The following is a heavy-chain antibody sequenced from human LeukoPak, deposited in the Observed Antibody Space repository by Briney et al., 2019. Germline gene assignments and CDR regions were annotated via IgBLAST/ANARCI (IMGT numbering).Heavy chain of an antibody. Sequence: ASVKVSCKASGYTFTGYYMHWVRQAPGQRLEWMGWMNPNSGGTNYAQNLQSRVTITRNSSVSTGYMELSRLRSDDTAVYYCARGSMVRGVINGLRDYWGQGSLVTV. J-gene: IGHJ4*02. CDR2: MNPNSGGT. CDR3: ARGSMVRGVINGLRDY. V-gene: IGHV1-2*02. D-gene: IGHD3-10*01. CDR1: GYTFTGYY.